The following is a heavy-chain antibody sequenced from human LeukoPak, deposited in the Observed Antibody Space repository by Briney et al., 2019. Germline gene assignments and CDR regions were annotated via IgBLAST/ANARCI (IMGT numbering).Heavy chain of an antibody. D-gene: IGHD2-2*01. CDR3: ARGEGQLSGTLDY. J-gene: IGHJ4*02. V-gene: IGHV3-33*01. CDR2: IWYDGSNK. Sequence: GGSLRLSCAASEFTFSTYGMHWVCQAPGKGLEWVAVIWYDGSNKYYADSVKGRFTISRDNSKNTLYLQMNSLRAEDTAVYYCARGEGQLSGTLDYWGQGTLVTVSS. CDR1: EFTFSTYG.